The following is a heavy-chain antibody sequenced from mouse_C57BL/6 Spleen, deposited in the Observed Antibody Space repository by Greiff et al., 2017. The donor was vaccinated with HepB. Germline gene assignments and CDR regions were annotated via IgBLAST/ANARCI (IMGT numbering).Heavy chain of an antibody. Sequence: QVQLQQPGAELVKPGASVKMSCKASGYIFTSYWITWVKQRPGQGLEWIGDIYPGSGSTNYNEKFKSKATLTVDTSSSTAYMQLSSLTSEDSAVYYCARGHYYGSSSFDYWGQGTTLTVSS. CDR2: IYPGSGST. V-gene: IGHV1-55*01. D-gene: IGHD1-1*01. CDR1: GYIFTSYW. J-gene: IGHJ2*01. CDR3: ARGHYYGSSSFDY.